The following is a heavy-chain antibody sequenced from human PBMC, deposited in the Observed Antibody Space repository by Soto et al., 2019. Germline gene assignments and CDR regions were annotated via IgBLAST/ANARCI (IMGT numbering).Heavy chain of an antibody. CDR1: GFTFSSYW. J-gene: IGHJ4*02. CDR3: VRTSLVLAAATREDY. D-gene: IGHD2-15*01. Sequence: EVQLVESGGGLVQPGGSLRLSCAASGFTFSSYWMHWVRQAPGKGLVWVSRINSDGSSTSYADSVKGRFTISRDNAKNTLYLQMNSLRAEDTAVYYCVRTSLVLAAATREDYWGQGTLVTVSS. V-gene: IGHV3-74*01. CDR2: INSDGSST.